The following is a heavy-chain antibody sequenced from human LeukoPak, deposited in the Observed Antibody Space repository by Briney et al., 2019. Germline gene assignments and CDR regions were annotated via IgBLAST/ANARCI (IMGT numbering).Heavy chain of an antibody. V-gene: IGHV4-31*03. Sequence: PSQTLSLTCTVSGGSISSGGYYWSWIRQHPGKGLEWIGYIYYSGSTYYNPSLKSRVTISVDTSKNQFSLKLSSVTAADTAVYYCARVRWRYYYGMDVWGQGTTVTVSS. D-gene: IGHD5-24*01. J-gene: IGHJ6*02. CDR3: ARVRWRYYYGMDV. CDR1: GGSISSGGYY. CDR2: IYYSGST.